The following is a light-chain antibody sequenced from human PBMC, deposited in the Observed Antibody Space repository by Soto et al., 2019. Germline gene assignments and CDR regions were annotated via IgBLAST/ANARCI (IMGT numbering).Light chain of an antibody. Sequence: DIQMTQSPSTLAASVGDRVTLTCRASQSVSDWLAWYQQKPGKAPKLLIYKASNLESGVPARFSGSGSGTEFTLTISSLQPDDSATYYCQQYNTFSPFTVGQGTNLEIK. CDR2: KAS. CDR3: QQYNTFSPFT. J-gene: IGKJ2*01. CDR1: QSVSDW. V-gene: IGKV1-5*03.